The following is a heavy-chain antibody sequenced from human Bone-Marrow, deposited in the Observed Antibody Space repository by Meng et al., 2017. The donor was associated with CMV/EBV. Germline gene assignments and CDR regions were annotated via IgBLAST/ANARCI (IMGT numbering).Heavy chain of an antibody. CDR2: ISSSGSTI. Sequence: GESLKISCAASGFTFSSYEMNWVRQAPGKGLEWVSYISSSGSTIYYADSVKGRFTISRDNAKNSLYLQMNSLRAEDTAVYYCASLIPSSRQGAFDIWGQGTRVTGSS. CDR3: ASLIPSSRQGAFDI. CDR1: GFTFSSYE. J-gene: IGHJ3*02. D-gene: IGHD6-13*01. V-gene: IGHV3-48*03.